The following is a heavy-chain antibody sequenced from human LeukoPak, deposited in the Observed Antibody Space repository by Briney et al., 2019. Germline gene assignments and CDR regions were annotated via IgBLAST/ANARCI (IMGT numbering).Heavy chain of an antibody. V-gene: IGHV4-38-2*01. Sequence: PSETLSLTCAVSGYSISGGYYWGWIRQPPGEGLEWIGSIYHSGSTYYNPSLKSRVTISVDTSKNQFSLKLSSVTAADTAVYYCARSSIAARRTPDYWGQGTLVTVSS. CDR1: GYSISGGYY. CDR2: IYHSGST. CDR3: ARSSIAARRTPDY. D-gene: IGHD6-6*01. J-gene: IGHJ4*02.